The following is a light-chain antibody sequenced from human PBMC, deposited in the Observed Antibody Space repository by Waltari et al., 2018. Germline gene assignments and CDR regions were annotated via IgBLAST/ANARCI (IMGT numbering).Light chain of an antibody. Sequence: DIQMTQSPSSLSASVGDRVTITCRASQSISSYLNWYQQKPGKAPKPLIYAASSLQSGVPSRCSGSGSGTDFTLTISSLQPEDFATYYCQQSYSTPRITFGPGTKVDIK. CDR2: AAS. V-gene: IGKV1-39*01. CDR1: QSISSY. J-gene: IGKJ3*01. CDR3: QQSYSTPRIT.